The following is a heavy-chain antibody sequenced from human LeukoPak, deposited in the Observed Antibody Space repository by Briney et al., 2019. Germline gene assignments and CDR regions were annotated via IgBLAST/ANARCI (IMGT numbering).Heavy chain of an antibody. CDR3: AKDRTYYYDSSGYYPY. J-gene: IGHJ4*02. CDR2: ISGSAHKI. V-gene: IGHV3-23*01. Sequence: PGGSLRLSCVASGITFSNYAVSWVRQAPEKGLDWVSVISGSAHKIRYADSVKGRFTISRDNSENIVYLQMNSLRAEDTAVYYCAKDRTYYYDSSGYYPYWGQGTLVTVSS. D-gene: IGHD3-22*01. CDR1: GITFSNYA.